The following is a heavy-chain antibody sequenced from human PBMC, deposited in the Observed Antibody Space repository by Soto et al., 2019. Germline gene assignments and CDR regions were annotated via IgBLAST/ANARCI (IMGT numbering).Heavy chain of an antibody. Sequence: QAHLMQSGAEVKKPGSSVKVSCKASGGTFSGYAISWVRQRPGRGLEWMGGIIPIFGITTYAEKFQGRTTLAADESTGTAFMDLRSLISEDTAVYYCARDPRSITGTTSSEDFQFWGPGTLVSVSS. D-gene: IGHD1-20*01. J-gene: IGHJ1*01. V-gene: IGHV1-69*01. CDR2: IIPIFGIT. CDR3: ARDPRSITGTTSSEDFQF. CDR1: GGTFSGYA.